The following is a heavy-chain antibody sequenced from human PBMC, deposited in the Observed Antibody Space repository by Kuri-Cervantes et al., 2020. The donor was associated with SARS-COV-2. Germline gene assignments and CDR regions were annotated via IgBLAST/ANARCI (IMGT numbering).Heavy chain of an antibody. CDR1: GFTFSSYE. Sequence: LSLTCAASGFTFSSYEMNWVRQAPGKGLEWVSYISSSGSTIYYADSVKGRFTISRDNAKNSLYLQMNSLRAEDTAVYYCAPRGEGSGFDYWGQETLVTVSS. CDR3: APRGEGSGFDY. V-gene: IGHV3-48*03. J-gene: IGHJ4*02. CDR2: ISSSGSTI. D-gene: IGHD3-16*01.